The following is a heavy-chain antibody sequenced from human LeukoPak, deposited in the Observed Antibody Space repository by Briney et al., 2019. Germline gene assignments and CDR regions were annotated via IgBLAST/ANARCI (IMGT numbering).Heavy chain of an antibody. Sequence: GSLRLSFVVSGLDFNNHGVHWVRPAPGKGPEWVAYIGRDEGDEKYSDSVKGRFSISRDNSKKTVYLDMRSLRVEDTALYFCARPPPSLVVIVLTRDDYWGQGTLVIVSS. J-gene: IGHJ4*02. V-gene: IGHV3-30*02. CDR2: IGRDEGDE. CDR1: GLDFNNHG. CDR3: ARPPPSLVVIVLTRDDY. D-gene: IGHD2-15*01.